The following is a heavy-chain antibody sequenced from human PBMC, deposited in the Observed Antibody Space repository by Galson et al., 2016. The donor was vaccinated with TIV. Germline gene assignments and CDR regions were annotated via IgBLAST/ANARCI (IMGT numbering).Heavy chain of an antibody. J-gene: IGHJ3*01. D-gene: IGHD3-10*01. CDR2: INPTSGDT. CDR3: ARSDSYYKYALDV. Sequence: SVKVSCKASGYNFIGRYFHWVRQAPGQGLEWMGWINPTSGDTKYAQPFQGRITMTRDTSASTVYMDLNRLQSDDTAVYYCARSDSYYKYALDVWGQGTTVTVSS. CDR1: GYNFIGRY. V-gene: IGHV1-2*02.